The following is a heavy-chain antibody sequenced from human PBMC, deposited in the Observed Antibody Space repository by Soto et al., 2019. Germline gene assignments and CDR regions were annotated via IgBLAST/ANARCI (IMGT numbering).Heavy chain of an antibody. CDR3: ARPHDCTSSTSCYHAFDI. D-gene: IGHD2-2*01. V-gene: IGHV1-3*01. CDR2: INGGNDNT. J-gene: IGHJ3*02. CDR1: GYTLTNYA. Sequence: ASVKVSCKASGYTLTNYAMHWVRQAPGQRLEWMGWINGGNDNTKYSQKFQGRVTITRDTSASTAYMELSSLRSEDTAVYYCARPHDCTSSTSCYHAFDIWGQGTRVTVAS.